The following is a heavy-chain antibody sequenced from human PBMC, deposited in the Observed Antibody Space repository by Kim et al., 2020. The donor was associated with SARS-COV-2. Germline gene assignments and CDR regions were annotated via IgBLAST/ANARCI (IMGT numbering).Heavy chain of an antibody. CDR1: YA. CDR2: ISGSGGST. V-gene: IGHV3-23*01. CDR3: AKFGCRGGHIVVVPAAPDY. J-gene: IGHJ4*02. Sequence: YAMSWVRRAPGKGLEWVSAISGSGGSTYYADSVKGRFTISRDNSKNTLYLQMNSLRAEDTAVYYCAKFGCRGGHIVVVPAAPDYWGQGTLAT. D-gene: IGHD2-2*01.